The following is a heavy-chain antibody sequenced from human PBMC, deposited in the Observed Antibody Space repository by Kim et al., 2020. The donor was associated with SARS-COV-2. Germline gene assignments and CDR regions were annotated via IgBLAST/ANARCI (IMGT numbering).Heavy chain of an antibody. D-gene: IGHD3-16*02. CDR2: ISGSGGST. Sequence: GGSLRLSCAASGFTFSSYAMSWVRQAPGKGLEWVSAISGSGGSTYYADSVKGRFTISRDNSKNTLYLQMNSLRAEDTAVYYCAKGDMITFGGVIAFDYWGQGTLVTVSS. V-gene: IGHV3-23*01. J-gene: IGHJ4*02. CDR1: GFTFSSYA. CDR3: AKGDMITFGGVIAFDY.